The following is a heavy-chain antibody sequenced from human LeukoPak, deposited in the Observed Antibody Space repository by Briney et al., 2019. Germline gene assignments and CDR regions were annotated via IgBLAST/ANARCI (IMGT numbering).Heavy chain of an antibody. CDR3: AKDRRVVITAYTFDY. D-gene: IGHD3-22*01. V-gene: IGHV3-23*01. J-gene: IGHJ4*02. CDR1: GFTFSSYA. CDR2: ISGSGGST. Sequence: GGSLRLSCAASGFTFSSYAMSWVRQAPGKGLEWVSAISGSGGSTYYADSVKGRFTISRDNSENTLYLQMNSLRAEDTAVYYCAKDRRVVITAYTFDYWGQGTLVTVSS.